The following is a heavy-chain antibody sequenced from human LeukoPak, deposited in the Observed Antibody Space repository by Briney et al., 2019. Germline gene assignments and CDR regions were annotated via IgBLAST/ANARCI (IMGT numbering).Heavy chain of an antibody. CDR1: GGSFSGYY. D-gene: IGHD5-18*01. V-gene: IGHV4-34*01. CDR3: ARRSRGYSYGPQGIYYYYYMDV. Sequence: SETLSLTCAVYGGSFSGYYWSWIRQPPGKGLEWIGEINHSGSTNYNPSLKSRVTISVDTSKNQFSLKLSSVTAADTAVYYCARRSRGYSYGPQGIYYYYYMDVWGKGTTVTVSS. CDR2: INHSGST. J-gene: IGHJ6*03.